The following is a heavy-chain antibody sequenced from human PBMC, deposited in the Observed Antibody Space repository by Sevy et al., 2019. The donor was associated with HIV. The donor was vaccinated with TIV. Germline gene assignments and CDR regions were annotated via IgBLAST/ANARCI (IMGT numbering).Heavy chain of an antibody. D-gene: IGHD3-3*01. CDR1: GFTFSSYS. J-gene: IGHJ6*02. Sequence: GGSLRLSCAASGFTFSSYSMNWVRQAPGKGLEWVSSISSSSSNIYYADSVKGLFTISRDIAKNSLYLQMNSLRAEDTAVYYCARDRTPDYDFWSGYYYGMDVWGQGTTVTVSS. V-gene: IGHV3-21*01. CDR2: ISSSSSNI. CDR3: ARDRTPDYDFWSGYYYGMDV.